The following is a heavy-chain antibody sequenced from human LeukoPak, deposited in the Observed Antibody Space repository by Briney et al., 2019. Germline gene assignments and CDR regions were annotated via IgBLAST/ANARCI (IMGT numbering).Heavy chain of an antibody. CDR1: GFTVSSNY. CDR2: ISGSGGST. CDR3: AKDGGYGDYSDYYYYGMDV. J-gene: IGHJ6*02. Sequence: PGGSLRLSCAASGFTVSSNYMSWVRQAPGKGLEWVSAISGSGGSTYYADSVKGRFTISRDNSKNTLYLQMNSLRAEDTAVYYCAKDGGYGDYSDYYYYGMDVWGQGTTVTVSS. D-gene: IGHD4-17*01. V-gene: IGHV3-23*01.